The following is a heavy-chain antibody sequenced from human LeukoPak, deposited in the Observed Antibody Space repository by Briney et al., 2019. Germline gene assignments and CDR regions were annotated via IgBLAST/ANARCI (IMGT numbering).Heavy chain of an antibody. CDR1: GYSFTSYW. CDR3: ARFLRGYGDYDYFDY. Sequence: GESLKISCKGSGYSFTSYWIGWVRQMPGKGLEWMGIIYPGGSDTRYSPSFQGQVTISADKSISTAYLQWSSLKASDTAMYYCARFLRGYGDYDYFDYWGQGTLVTVSS. CDR2: IYPGGSDT. J-gene: IGHJ4*02. V-gene: IGHV5-51*01. D-gene: IGHD4-17*01.